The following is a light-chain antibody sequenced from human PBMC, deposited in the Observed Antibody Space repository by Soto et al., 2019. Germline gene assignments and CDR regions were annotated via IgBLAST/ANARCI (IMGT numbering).Light chain of an antibody. CDR1: SSNIGGNT. CDR3: AAWDDSLNAVV. V-gene: IGLV1-44*01. Sequence: QAVVTQPPSASGTPGQRVTISCSGSSSNIGGNTVNWYQQLPGTAPRVLIYSNNQRPSGVPDRFSGSKSGTSASLAISGLQSEDEADYYCAAWDDSLNAVVFGGGTKLTVL. J-gene: IGLJ2*01. CDR2: SNN.